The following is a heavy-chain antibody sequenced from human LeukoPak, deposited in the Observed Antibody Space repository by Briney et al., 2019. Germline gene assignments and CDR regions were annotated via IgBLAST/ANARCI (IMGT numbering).Heavy chain of an antibody. D-gene: IGHD2-15*01. Sequence: ASVKVSCKASGYTFTSYYMHWVRQATGQGLEWMGIINPNGGSTSYAQKFQGRVTMTRNTSTSTAYMELSSLRSEDTAVYYCARAVDQNWFDSLGQGTLVTVAS. V-gene: IGHV1-46*01. CDR3: ARAVDQNWFDS. CDR2: INPNGGST. J-gene: IGHJ5*01. CDR1: GYTFTSYY.